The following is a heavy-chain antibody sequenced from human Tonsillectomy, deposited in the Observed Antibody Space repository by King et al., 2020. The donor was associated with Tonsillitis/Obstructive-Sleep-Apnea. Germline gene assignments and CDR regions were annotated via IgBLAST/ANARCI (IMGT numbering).Heavy chain of an antibody. J-gene: IGHJ6*03. CDR2: IYSNGST. CDR3: ARMGFGEFFYYYYMDV. Sequence: QLVQSGGGLVQPGGSLRLSCAASGFTVSTNYVTWVRQAPGKGLEWVSVIYSNGSTYYADSVKGRFTISRHNSKNTLFLQMNSLRAEDTAVYYCARMGFGEFFYYYYMDVWGKGTTVTVSS. V-gene: IGHV3-53*04. CDR1: GFTVSTNY. D-gene: IGHD3-10*01.